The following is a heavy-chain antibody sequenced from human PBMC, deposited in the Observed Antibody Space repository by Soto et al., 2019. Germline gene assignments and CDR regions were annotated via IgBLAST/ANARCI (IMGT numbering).Heavy chain of an antibody. CDR2: ISAYNGNT. CDR1: GYTFTSYG. V-gene: IGHV1-18*01. Sequence: QVQLVQSGAEVKKPGASVKVSCKASGYTFTSYGISWVRQAPGQGLEWMGWISAYNGNTNYAQKLQGRVTMTTETSTSTAYMELRSLTSDDTAVYYCARDGVDTATGYYYGMDVWGQGTTVTVSS. CDR3: ARDGVDTATGYYYGMDV. J-gene: IGHJ6*02. D-gene: IGHD5-18*01.